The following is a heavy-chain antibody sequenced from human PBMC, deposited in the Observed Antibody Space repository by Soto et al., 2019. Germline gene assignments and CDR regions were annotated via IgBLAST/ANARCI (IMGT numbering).Heavy chain of an antibody. Sequence: QVQLVQSGAEVKKPGSSVKVSCPASGGTFSSYTISWVRQAPGQGIEWMGRIIPILGIANYAQKFQGRVTITADNSTSTAYMELSSLRSEDTAVYYCARDASILVASERDYLGQGTLVTVSS. V-gene: IGHV1-69*08. CDR1: GGTFSSYT. CDR2: IIPILGIA. J-gene: IGHJ4*02. D-gene: IGHD1-26*01. CDR3: ARDASILVASERDY.